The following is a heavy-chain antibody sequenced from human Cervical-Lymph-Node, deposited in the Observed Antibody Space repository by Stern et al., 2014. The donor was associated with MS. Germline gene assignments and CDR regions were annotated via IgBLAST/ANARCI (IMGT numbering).Heavy chain of an antibody. Sequence: DQLVESGGGVVQPGRSLRLSCAASGFTFSSYGMHWVRQAPGKGLEWVAVIWYDGSNKYYADSVKGRFTISRDNSKNTLYLQMNSLRAEDTAVYYCARSKNAGAVAGDYWGQGTLVTVSS. V-gene: IGHV3-33*01. D-gene: IGHD6-19*01. CDR1: GFTFSSYG. J-gene: IGHJ4*02. CDR2: IWYDGSNK. CDR3: ARSKNAGAVAGDY.